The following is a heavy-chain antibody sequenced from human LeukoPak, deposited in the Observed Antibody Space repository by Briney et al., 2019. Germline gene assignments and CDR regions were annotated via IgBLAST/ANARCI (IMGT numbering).Heavy chain of an antibody. CDR2: IKQDGSEK. Sequence: GGSLRLSCAASGFTFSSYWMSWVRQAPGKGLEWVANIKQDGSEKYYVDSVKGRFTISRDNAKNSLYLQMNSLRAEDTAVCYCAREGDSSGYYGFDYWGQGTLVTVSS. CDR3: AREGDSSGYYGFDY. D-gene: IGHD3-22*01. CDR1: GFTFSSYW. V-gene: IGHV3-7*05. J-gene: IGHJ4*02.